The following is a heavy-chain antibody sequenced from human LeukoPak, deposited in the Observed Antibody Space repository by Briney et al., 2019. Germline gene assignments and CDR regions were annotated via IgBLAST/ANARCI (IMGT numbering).Heavy chain of an antibody. V-gene: IGHV3-30-3*01. CDR1: GFTFSSYA. D-gene: IGHD1-26*01. Sequence: GRSLRLSCAASGFTFSSYAMHWVRQAPGKGLGWVAVIPYDGSNKYYADSVKGRFTISRDNSKNTLYLQMNSLRAEDTAVYYCANAPKWEVSTGYFDYWGQGTLVTVSS. CDR3: ANAPKWEVSTGYFDY. CDR2: IPYDGSNK. J-gene: IGHJ4*02.